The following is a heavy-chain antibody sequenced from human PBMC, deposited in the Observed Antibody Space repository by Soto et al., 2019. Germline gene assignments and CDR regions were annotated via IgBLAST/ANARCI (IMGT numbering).Heavy chain of an antibody. J-gene: IGHJ5*02. V-gene: IGHV4-34*01. CDR2: INHSGST. Sequence: SETLSLTCAVYGGSFSGYYWSWIRQPPGKGLEWTGEINHSGSTNYNPSLKSRVTISVDTSKNQFSLKLSSVTAADTAVYYCARGFGSSGYYFSWFDPWGQGTLVTVSS. D-gene: IGHD3-22*01. CDR1: GGSFSGYY. CDR3: ARGFGSSGYYFSWFDP.